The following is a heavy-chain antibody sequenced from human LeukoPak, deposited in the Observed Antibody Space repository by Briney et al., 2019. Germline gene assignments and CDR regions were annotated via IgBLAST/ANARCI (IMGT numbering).Heavy chain of an antibody. CDR2: IKQDGSEK. CDR3: ARDQDYSYFDY. V-gene: IGHV3-7*03. D-gene: IGHD2-15*01. J-gene: IGHJ4*02. CDR1: GFTFSSYW. Sequence: GGSLRLSCAASGFTFSSYWMCWVRQAPGKGLEWVANIKQDGSEKYYVDSVKGRFTISRDNAKNSLYLQMNSLRAEDTAVYYCARDQDYSYFDYWGQGTLVTVSS.